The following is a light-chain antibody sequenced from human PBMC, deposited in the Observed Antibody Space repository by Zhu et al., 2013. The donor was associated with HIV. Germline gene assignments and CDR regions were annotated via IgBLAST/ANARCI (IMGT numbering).Light chain of an antibody. J-gene: IGKJ1*01. Sequence: AIELTQSPSSLSASVGDRVTITCRASQGVRNDLGWYQQKPGKAPKLLIYSVSALQSVVPSRFRVSGSGTDFTLTISGLQPEDFATYYCLQDYDFPRTFGQGTRVEIK. CDR2: SVS. V-gene: IGKV1-6*01. CDR3: LQDYDFPRT. CDR1: QGVRND.